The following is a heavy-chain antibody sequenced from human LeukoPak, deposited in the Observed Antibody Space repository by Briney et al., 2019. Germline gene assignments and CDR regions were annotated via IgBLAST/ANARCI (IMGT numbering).Heavy chain of an antibody. CDR1: GFTFSSYG. D-gene: IGHD1/OR15-1a*01. Sequence: GALRLSCAASGFTFSSYGMHWVRQAPGKGLEWVAFIRYDGSNKYYADSVKGRFTISRDNAKNSLYLQMNSLRAEDTAVYYCAREAYNWNIDVFDIWGQGTMVTVSS. V-gene: IGHV3-30*02. CDR2: IRYDGSNK. J-gene: IGHJ3*02. CDR3: AREAYNWNIDVFDI.